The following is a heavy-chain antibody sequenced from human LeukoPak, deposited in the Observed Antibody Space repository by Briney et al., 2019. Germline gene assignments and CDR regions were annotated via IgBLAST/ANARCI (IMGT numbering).Heavy chain of an antibody. J-gene: IGHJ5*02. D-gene: IGHD5-12*01. CDR3: ARFRHDEGEVYPTYDYFDP. CDR2: IYHSGNT. V-gene: IGHV4-59*01. Sequence: SETLSLTCCVSGASTRNYYWAWLRQPPGKPLEWIGHIYHSGNTHYNSSLKSQLSFSLDMSENQFSPKVTSVSAADTAVYSCARFRHDEGEVYPTYDYFDPWGQGTLVTVSS. CDR1: GASTRNYY.